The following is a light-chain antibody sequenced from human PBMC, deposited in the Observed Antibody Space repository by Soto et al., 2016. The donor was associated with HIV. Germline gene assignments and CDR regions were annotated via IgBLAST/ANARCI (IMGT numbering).Light chain of an antibody. CDR3: QAWDTSTVV. J-gene: IGLJ2*01. CDR1: ELGDKY. CDR2: QDT. Sequence: SYELTQPPSVSVSPGQTASVTCSGDELGDKYACWYQQKPGQSPVLVICQDTKRPSGIPERFSGSNSGNTATLTISGTQAMDEADYYCQAWDTSTVVFGGGTKLTVL. V-gene: IGLV3-1*01.